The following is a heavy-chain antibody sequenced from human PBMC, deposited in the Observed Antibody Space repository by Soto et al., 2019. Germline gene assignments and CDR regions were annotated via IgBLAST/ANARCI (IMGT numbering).Heavy chain of an antibody. D-gene: IGHD6-13*01. J-gene: IGHJ3*02. CDR1: GGTFSSYA. Sequence: SVKVSCKASGGTFSSYAISWVRQAPGQGLEWMGGIIPIFGTANYAQKFQGRVTITADKSTSTAYMELSSLRSEDTAVYYCAREPRVLAGAGPAFDIWGQGTMVTVPS. V-gene: IGHV1-69*06. CDR2: IIPIFGTA. CDR3: AREPRVLAGAGPAFDI.